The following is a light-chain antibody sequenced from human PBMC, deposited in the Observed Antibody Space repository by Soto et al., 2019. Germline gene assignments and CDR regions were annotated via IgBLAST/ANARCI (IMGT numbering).Light chain of an antibody. Sequence: DIQMAQSPSTLSASVGDTVTVTCRASQSINSWLAWYQQKPGKAPKLLIYKASSLESGVPSRFSGSASGTEFTLTISSLQPDDCATYYCQQYDTYPWTLGQGTKVEIK. CDR3: QQYDTYPWT. V-gene: IGKV1-5*03. CDR1: QSINSW. J-gene: IGKJ1*01. CDR2: KAS.